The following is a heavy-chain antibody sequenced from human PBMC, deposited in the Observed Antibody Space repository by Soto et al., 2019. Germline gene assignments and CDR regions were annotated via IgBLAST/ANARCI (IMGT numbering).Heavy chain of an antibody. D-gene: IGHD3-3*01. CDR3: ARDQWHYDFWRGYYSGYYYGMDV. CDR1: GFTFSDYY. J-gene: IGHJ6*02. V-gene: IGHV3-11*01. CDR2: ISSSGSTI. Sequence: PGGSLRPSCAASGFTFSDYYMSWIRQAPGKGLEWVSYISSSGSTIYYADSVKGRFTISRDNAKNSLYLQMNSLRAEDTAVYYCARDQWHYDFWRGYYSGYYYGMDVWGQGTTVTVSS.